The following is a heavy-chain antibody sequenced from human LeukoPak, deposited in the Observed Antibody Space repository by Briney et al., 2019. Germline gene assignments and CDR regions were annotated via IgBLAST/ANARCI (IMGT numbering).Heavy chain of an antibody. CDR3: TPTRNWNYYFDY. CDR1: GFTFSNAW. Sequence: GGSLRLSCAASGFTFSNAWMNWVRQAPGKGLEWVGRIKSKTDGGTTDYAAPVKGRFTISRDDSKNTLYLQMNSLKTEDTAVYYCTPTRNWNYYFDYWGQGTLVTVSS. V-gene: IGHV3-15*07. D-gene: IGHD1-7*01. CDR2: IKSKTDGGTT. J-gene: IGHJ4*02.